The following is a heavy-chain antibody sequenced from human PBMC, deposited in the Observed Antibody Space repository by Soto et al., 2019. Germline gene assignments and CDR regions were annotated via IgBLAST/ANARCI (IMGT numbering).Heavy chain of an antibody. CDR3: ARGDSSSWRTDYYYGMDV. V-gene: IGHV3-21*01. CDR2: ISSSSSYI. J-gene: IGHJ6*02. CDR1: GFTFSSYS. Sequence: LRLSCAASGFTFSSYSMNWVRQAPGKGLEWVSSISSSSSYIYYADSVKGRFTISRDNAKNSLYLQMNSLRAEDTAVYYCARGDSSSWRTDYYYGMDVWGQGTTVTVSS. D-gene: IGHD6-13*01.